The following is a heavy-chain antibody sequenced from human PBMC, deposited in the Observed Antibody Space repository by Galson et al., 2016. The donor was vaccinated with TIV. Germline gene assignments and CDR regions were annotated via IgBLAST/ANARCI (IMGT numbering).Heavy chain of an antibody. J-gene: IGHJ4*02. CDR1: GFSLTTDGMC. CDR3: ARISGYYDSSGHYIPRSFDY. Sequence: PALVTPTQTLTLTCTFSGFSLTTDGMCVNWIRQPPGKALEWLARIDWDDDKSYTSSLKTRLTISKDTSKNQVVLTMTNMDPVDTATYYCARISGYYDSSGHYIPRSFDYWGQGNLVTVSS. D-gene: IGHD3-22*01. CDR2: IDWDDDK. V-gene: IGHV2-70*11.